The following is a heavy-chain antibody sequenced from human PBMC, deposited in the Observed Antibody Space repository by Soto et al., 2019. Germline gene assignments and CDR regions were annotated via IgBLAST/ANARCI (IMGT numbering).Heavy chain of an antibody. V-gene: IGHV3-30-3*01. J-gene: IGHJ1*01. CDR1: GFTFSSYA. CDR3: AIPHQRQSLDYDSSGYYSTEGYFQH. Sequence: VGSLRLSCAASGFTFSSYAMHWVRQAPGKGLEWVAVISYDGSNKYYADSVKGRFTISRDNSKNTLYLQMNSLRAEDTAVYYCAIPHQRQSLDYDSSGYYSTEGYFQHWGQGTLVTVSS. D-gene: IGHD3-22*01. CDR2: ISYDGSNK.